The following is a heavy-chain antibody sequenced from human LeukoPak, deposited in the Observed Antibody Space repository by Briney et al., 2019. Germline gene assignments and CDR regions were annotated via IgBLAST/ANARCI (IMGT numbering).Heavy chain of an antibody. CDR3: ARDRAMAKYYFDY. CDR1: GLTFSSHW. D-gene: IGHD5-18*01. V-gene: IGHV3-30-3*01. J-gene: IGHJ4*02. CDR2: MSYEGSNK. Sequence: GGSLRLSCAASGLTFSSHWMHWVRQAPGKGLEWVAVMSYEGSNKYYADSVKGRFTISRDNSKNTLYLQMNSLRAEDTAVYYCARDRAMAKYYFDYWGQGTLVTVSS.